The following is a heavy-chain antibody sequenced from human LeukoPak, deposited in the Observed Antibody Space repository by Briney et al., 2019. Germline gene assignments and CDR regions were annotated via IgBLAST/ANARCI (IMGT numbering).Heavy chain of an antibody. CDR1: GYTFTSYD. CDR2: MNPNSGNT. J-gene: IGHJ5*02. D-gene: IGHD3-22*01. V-gene: IGHV1-8*01. CDR3: ARASSGTPNFRWFDP. Sequence: GASVKVSCKASGYTFTSYDINWVRQATGQGLEWMGWMNPNSGNTGYAQKFQGRVTMTRNTSISTAYMELSSLRSEDTAVYYCARASSGTPNFRWFDPWGQGTLVTVSS.